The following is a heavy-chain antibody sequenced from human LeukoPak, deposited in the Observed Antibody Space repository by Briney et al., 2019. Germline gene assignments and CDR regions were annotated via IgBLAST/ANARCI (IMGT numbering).Heavy chain of an antibody. D-gene: IGHD5-18*01. J-gene: IGHJ4*02. V-gene: IGHV4-34*01. CDR1: GGSFSGYY. CDR3: ARDRGYSYGPDY. Sequence: SETLSLTCAVYGGSFSGYYWSWISQPPGKGLEWIGEINHGGSTNYNPSLKSRVTISVDTSKNQFSLKLSSVTAADTAVYYCARDRGYSYGPDYWGQGTLVTVSS. CDR2: INHGGST.